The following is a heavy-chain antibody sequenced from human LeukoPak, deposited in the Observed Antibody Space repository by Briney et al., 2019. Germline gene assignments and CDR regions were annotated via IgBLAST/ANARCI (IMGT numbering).Heavy chain of an antibody. J-gene: IGHJ4*02. CDR1: GFTFSSYS. V-gene: IGHV3-21*01. D-gene: IGHD1-26*01. CDR2: ISSSSSYI. Sequence: GGSLRLSCAASGFTFSSYSMNWVRQAPGKGLEWVSSISSSSSYIYYADSVKGRFTISRDNAKNSLYLQMNSLRAEDTAVYYCAREDPEGGDYWGQGTLDTVSS. CDR3: AREDPEGGDY.